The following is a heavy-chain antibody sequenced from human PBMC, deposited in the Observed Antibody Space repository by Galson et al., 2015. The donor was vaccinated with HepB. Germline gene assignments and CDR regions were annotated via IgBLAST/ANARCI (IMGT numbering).Heavy chain of an antibody. J-gene: IGHJ3*02. D-gene: IGHD6-19*01. CDR2: IYPGDSDT. Sequence: QSGAEVTKPGESLKISCKGSGYSFTSYWIGWVRQMPGKGLEWMGIIYPGDSDTRYSPSFQGQVAISADKSISTAYLQWSSLKASDTAMYYCARHGGQWLVQDAFDIWGQGTMVTVSS. V-gene: IGHV5-51*01. CDR3: ARHGGQWLVQDAFDI. CDR1: GYSFTSYW.